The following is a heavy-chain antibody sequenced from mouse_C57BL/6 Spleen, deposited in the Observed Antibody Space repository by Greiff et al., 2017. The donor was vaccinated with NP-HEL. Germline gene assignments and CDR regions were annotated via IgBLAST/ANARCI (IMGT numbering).Heavy chain of an antibody. Sequence: EVQLVESEGGLVQPGSSMKLSCTASGFTFSDYYMAWVRQVPEKGLEWVANINYDGSSTYYLDSLKSRFILSRDNAKNILYLQMSSLKSEDTATYYCAREYGSSYGGFDYWGQGTTLTVSS. D-gene: IGHD1-1*01. CDR2: INYDGSST. J-gene: IGHJ2*01. V-gene: IGHV5-16*01. CDR3: AREYGSSYGGFDY. CDR1: GFTFSDYY.